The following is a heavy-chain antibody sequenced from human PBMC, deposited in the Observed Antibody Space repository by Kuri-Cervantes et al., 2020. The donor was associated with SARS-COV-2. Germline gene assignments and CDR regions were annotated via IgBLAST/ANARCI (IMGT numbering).Heavy chain of an antibody. D-gene: IGHD3-10*01. CDR1: GYSFTSYW. CDR3: ARLGNIWFGELLTPLPDQ. CDR2: IYPGDSDT. J-gene: IGHJ4*02. Sequence: GESLKISWNGSGYSFTSYWIGWVRQMPGKGLEWMGIIYPGDSDTRYSPSFQGQVTISADKSISTAYLQWSSLKASDTAMYYCARLGNIWFGELLTPLPDQWGQGTLVTVSS. V-gene: IGHV5-51*01.